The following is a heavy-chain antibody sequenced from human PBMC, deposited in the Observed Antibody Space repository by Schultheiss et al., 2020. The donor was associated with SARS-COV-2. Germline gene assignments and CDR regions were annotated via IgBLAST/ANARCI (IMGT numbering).Heavy chain of an antibody. CDR2: IHYDGST. V-gene: IGHV4-30-4*08. CDR3: ARGNDFVYFFDS. CDR1: GFTVSSNY. D-gene: IGHD3-3*01. Sequence: LSLTCAASGFTVSSNYMSWVRQAPGKGLEWIGYIHYDGSTDYNPSLKSRLTLSVDTSKNQFSLKLTSLTAADTAIYYCARGNDFVYFFDSWGQGTLVTVSS. J-gene: IGHJ4*02.